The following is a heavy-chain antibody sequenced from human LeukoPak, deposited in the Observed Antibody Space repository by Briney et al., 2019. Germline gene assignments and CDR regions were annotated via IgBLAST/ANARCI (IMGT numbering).Heavy chain of an antibody. V-gene: IGHV5-51*01. J-gene: IGHJ4*02. CDR3: ARRGPLEPSGFDY. Sequence: GAALEISCKGSGSIFTSYFIGWGRPLPGEGLEWMGIIYPDGSDTRDSPSFQGQVTTSANKSSSTAYLQWSRLKAAATAFYSCARRGPLEPSGFDYWGQGTLVTVSS. D-gene: IGHD1-1*01. CDR1: GSIFTSYF. CDR2: IYPDGSDT.